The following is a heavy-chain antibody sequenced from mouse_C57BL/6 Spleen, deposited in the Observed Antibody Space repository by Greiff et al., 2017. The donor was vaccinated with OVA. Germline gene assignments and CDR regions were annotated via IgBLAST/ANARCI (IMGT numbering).Heavy chain of an antibody. CDR3: ARSDATVVEDYFDY. CDR1: GYTFTSYW. J-gene: IGHJ2*01. D-gene: IGHD1-1*01. Sequence: QVHVKQPGAELVMPGASVKLSCKASGYTFTSYWMHWVKPRPGQGLEWIGEIDPSDSYTNYNQKFKGKSTLTVDKSSSTAYMQLSSLTSEDSAVYYCARSDATVVEDYFDYWGQGTTLTVSS. CDR2: IDPSDSYT. V-gene: IGHV1-69*01.